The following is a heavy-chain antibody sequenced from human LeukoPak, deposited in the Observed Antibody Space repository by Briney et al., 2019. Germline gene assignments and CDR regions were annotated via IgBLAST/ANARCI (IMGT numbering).Heavy chain of an antibody. CDR2: IYYSGST. V-gene: IGHV4-59*01. J-gene: IGHJ3*02. Sequence: SETLSLTCTVSGGSISSYYWSWLRQPPGKGLEGMGYIYYSGSTNYNPSLKSRVTISVDTSKNQFSLKLSSVTAADTAVYYCAREGGATTTSDAFDIWGQGTMVTVSS. D-gene: IGHD1-26*01. CDR1: GGSISSYY. CDR3: AREGGATTTSDAFDI.